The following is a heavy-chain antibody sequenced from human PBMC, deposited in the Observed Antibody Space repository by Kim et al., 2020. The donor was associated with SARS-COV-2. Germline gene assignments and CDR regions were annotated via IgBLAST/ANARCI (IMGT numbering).Heavy chain of an antibody. J-gene: IGHJ6*02. CDR2: IYPGDSDT. CDR3: ARLHRLVGCYPLGCGRDYGMDV. V-gene: IGHV5-51*01. D-gene: IGHD2-2*01. Sequence: GESLKISCKGSGYSFTSYWIGWVRQMPGKGLEWMGIIYPGDSDTRYSPSFQGQVTISADKSISTAYLQWSSLKATDTAMYYCARLHRLVGCYPLGCGRDYGMDVWVQGTTATVS. CDR1: GYSFTSYW.